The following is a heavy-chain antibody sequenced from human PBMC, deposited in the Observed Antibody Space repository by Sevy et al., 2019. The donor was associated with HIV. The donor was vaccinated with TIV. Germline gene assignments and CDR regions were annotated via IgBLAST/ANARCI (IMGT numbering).Heavy chain of an antibody. CDR1: GFTFPIYS. CDR2: ISYDGNYK. J-gene: IGHJ4*02. CDR3: ARVAVEYCTNDCYHRFDH. V-gene: IGHV3-30*04. D-gene: IGHD2-8*01. Sequence: GGSLRLSCVASGFTFPIYSVLWDRQAPGKGLEWLTLISYDGNYKYYAYSVKGRFTISRDNSNNILYLQMSSLRVEDTALYFCARVAVEYCTNDCYHRFDHWGLGTLVTVSS.